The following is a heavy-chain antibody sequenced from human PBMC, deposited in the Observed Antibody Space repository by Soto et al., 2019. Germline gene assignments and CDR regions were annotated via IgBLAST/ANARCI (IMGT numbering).Heavy chain of an antibody. CDR2: IYYSGST. V-gene: IGHV4-39*01. D-gene: IGHD3-22*01. Sequence: SETLSLTCTVSGGSISSSSYYWGWIRQPPGKGLEWIGSIYYSGSTYYNPSLKSRVTISVDTSNNQFSLKLSSVTAADTAVYYCARHYYDSSGYLLSGWFDPWGQGTLVTVSS. CDR3: ARHYYDSSGYLLSGWFDP. J-gene: IGHJ5*02. CDR1: GGSISSSSYY.